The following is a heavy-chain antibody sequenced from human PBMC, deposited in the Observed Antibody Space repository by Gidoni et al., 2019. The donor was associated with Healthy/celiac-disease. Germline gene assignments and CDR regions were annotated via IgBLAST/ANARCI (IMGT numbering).Heavy chain of an antibody. CDR3: AKTSEKGAMVYWYFDL. D-gene: IGHD5-18*01. Sequence: EVQLLESGGGLVQPGGSLRLSCAASGFTFSSYAMSWVRQAPGKGVAWVSAISGSGGRTYYADSVKGRFTISRDNSKNTLYLQMNSLRAEDTAVYYCAKTSEKGAMVYWYFDLWGRGTLVTVSS. CDR2: ISGSGGRT. CDR1: GFTFSSYA. J-gene: IGHJ2*01. V-gene: IGHV3-23*01.